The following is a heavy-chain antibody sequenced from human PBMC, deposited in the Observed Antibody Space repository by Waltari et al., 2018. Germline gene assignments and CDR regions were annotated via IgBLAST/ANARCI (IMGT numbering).Heavy chain of an antibody. V-gene: IGHV3-23*01. CDR2: ISMSDAS. CDR3: AKPFYNWDDPLDS. Sequence: HLLESGGGLVQPGGSLRLSCGVSGFTFHSYAINWVRRAPGTGVLVLAAISMSDASNHADSVKGRFTISRDTSKDTVYLQMNSLRVEDTAVYYCAKPFYNWDDPLDSWGQGTLVTVSS. J-gene: IGHJ4*02. D-gene: IGHD1-20*01. CDR1: GFTFHSYA.